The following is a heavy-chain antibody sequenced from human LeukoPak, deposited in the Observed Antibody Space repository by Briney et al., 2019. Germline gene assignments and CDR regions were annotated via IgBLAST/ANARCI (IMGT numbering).Heavy chain of an antibody. D-gene: IGHD3-22*01. J-gene: IGHJ4*02. V-gene: IGHV1-18*01. CDR1: GYTFTSYG. CDR2: ISAYNGNT. Sequence: ASVKVSCKASGYTFTSYGISWVRQAPGQGLEWMGWISAYNGNTNYAQKLQGRVTMTTDTSTDTAYMELSSLRSEDTAVYYCATDGYDSSGYYYRFNYWGQGTLVTVSS. CDR3: ATDGYDSSGYYYRFNY.